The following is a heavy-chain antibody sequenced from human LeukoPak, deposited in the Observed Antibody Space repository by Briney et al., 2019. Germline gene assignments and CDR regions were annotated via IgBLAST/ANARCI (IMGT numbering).Heavy chain of an antibody. Sequence: ASVKVACKASGGTFSSYAISWVRQAPGQALEWMGGIIPIFGTANYAQKFQGRVTITTDESTSTAYMELSSLRSEDTAVYYCARVSGCSSTSCPYYYYMDVWGKGTTVTVSS. V-gene: IGHV1-69*05. CDR3: ARVSGCSSTSCPYYYYMDV. CDR2: IIPIFGTA. CDR1: GGTFSSYA. J-gene: IGHJ6*03. D-gene: IGHD2-2*01.